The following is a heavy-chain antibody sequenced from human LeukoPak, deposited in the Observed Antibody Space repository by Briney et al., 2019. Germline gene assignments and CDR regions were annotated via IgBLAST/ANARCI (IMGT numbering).Heavy chain of an antibody. V-gene: IGHV5-51*01. CDR1: GYSFTSYW. J-gene: IGHJ1*01. Sequence: KVGESLKISCKGSGYSFTSYWIGWVRQMPGKGLEWMGIIYPSDSDTRYSPSFQGQVTISADKSISTAYLQWSSLKASDAAMYYCARPYSDTYGYFQHWGQGTLVTVSS. D-gene: IGHD5-12*01. CDR3: ARPYSDTYGYFQH. CDR2: IYPSDSDT.